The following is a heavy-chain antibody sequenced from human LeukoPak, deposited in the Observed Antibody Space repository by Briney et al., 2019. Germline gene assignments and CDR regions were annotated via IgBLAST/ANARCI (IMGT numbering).Heavy chain of an antibody. CDR2: LYSGGST. V-gene: IGHV3-53*01. D-gene: IGHD6-6*01. J-gene: IGHJ4*02. CDR1: GFTVSSNY. Sequence: GGSLRLSCAASGFTVSSNYMSWVRQAPGKGLEWVSVLYSGGSTYYADSVKGRFTISRDNSKNTLYLQMNSLRVDDTAVYYCARASIAAVGYYFDYWGQGTLVTVSS. CDR3: ARASIAAVGYYFDY.